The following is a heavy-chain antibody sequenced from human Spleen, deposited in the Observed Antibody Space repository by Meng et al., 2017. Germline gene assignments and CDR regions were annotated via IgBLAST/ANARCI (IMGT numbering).Heavy chain of an antibody. CDR2: IFWDDDK. D-gene: IGHD4-23*01. Sequence: QITLKESGPTLVKPTQTLTLTCTFSRFSLSTSGVGVGWIRQPPEQALEWLALIFWDDDKRYSPSLKSRLTITKDTSKNHVVLTMTNMDPVDTATYYCATVVTWGYFDYWGQGTLVTVSS. CDR1: RFSLSTSGVG. CDR3: ATVVTWGYFDY. V-gene: IGHV2-5*02. J-gene: IGHJ4*02.